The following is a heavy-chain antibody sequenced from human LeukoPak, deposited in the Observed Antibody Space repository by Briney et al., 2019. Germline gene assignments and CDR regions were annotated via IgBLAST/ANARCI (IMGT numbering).Heavy chain of an antibody. J-gene: IGHJ4*02. V-gene: IGHV3-30-3*01. CDR3: ASLAYCGGDCYSQSVFDY. Sequence: PGGSLRLSCAASRFTFSSYAMHWVRQAPGKGLEWVAVISYDGSNKYYADSVKGRFTISRDNSKNTLYLQMNSLRAEDTAVYYCASLAYCGGDCYSQSVFDYWGQGTLVTVSS. CDR2: ISYDGSNK. CDR1: RFTFSSYA. D-gene: IGHD2-21*02.